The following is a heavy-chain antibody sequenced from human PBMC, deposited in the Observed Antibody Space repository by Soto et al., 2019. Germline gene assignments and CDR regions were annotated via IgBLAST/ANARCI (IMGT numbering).Heavy chain of an antibody. D-gene: IGHD5-12*01. Sequence: SETLSLTCGVSGGSLSGATYSWNWIRQPPGKGLEWIGYIFPSGTTYYNPSLKSRVTISVDTSKNQFSLKLSSVTAADTAVYYCARGGYDRPDYFDYWGQGTLVTVSS. CDR2: IFPSGTT. V-gene: IGHV4-30-2*01. J-gene: IGHJ4*02. CDR3: ARGGYDRPDYFDY. CDR1: GGSLSGATYS.